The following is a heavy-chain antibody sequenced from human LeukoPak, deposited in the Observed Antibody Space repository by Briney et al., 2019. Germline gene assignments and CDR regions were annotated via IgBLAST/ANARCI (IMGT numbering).Heavy chain of an antibody. CDR1: GFTFSSYA. J-gene: IGHJ6*02. V-gene: IGHV3-30-3*01. CDR3: AREVAVAGTENGAFNV. D-gene: IGHD6-19*01. Sequence: GGSLRLSCAASGFTFSSYAMHWVRQAPGKGLEWVAVISYDGTNKYYADSMKGRFTISRDNSRNTLQVQMNSLRAEDTAVYYCAREVAVAGTENGAFNVWGQGTTVTVSS. CDR2: ISYDGTNK.